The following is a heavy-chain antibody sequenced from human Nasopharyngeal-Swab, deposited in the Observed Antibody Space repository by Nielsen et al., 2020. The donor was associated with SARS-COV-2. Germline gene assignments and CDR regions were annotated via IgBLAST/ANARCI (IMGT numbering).Heavy chain of an antibody. CDR2: TYYRSKWYN. J-gene: IGHJ5*02. CDR3: ARDLIDVIAEFYP. D-gene: IGHD6-13*01. Sequence: WIRQSPSSGLEWLGRTYYRSKWYNDYAVSVKSRITINPDTSKNQFSLQLNSVTPEDTAVYYCARDLIDVIAEFYPWVLVTLFPFSS. V-gene: IGHV6-1*01.